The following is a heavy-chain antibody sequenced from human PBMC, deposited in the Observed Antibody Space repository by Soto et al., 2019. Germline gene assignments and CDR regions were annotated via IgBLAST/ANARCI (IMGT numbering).Heavy chain of an antibody. CDR1: GFTFSNSA. D-gene: IGHD2-2*01. CDR2: IVVGSGNT. J-gene: IGHJ4*02. Sequence: SGKVSCKASGFTFSNSAIQWMRQARGERLEWIGWIVVGSGNTNYAQKIQERVTIIRDMSTSTSYMELSSLTSEDTAVYYCVLCTTTSCYGKFDYWGQGTLVTVSS. CDR3: VLCTTTSCYGKFDY. V-gene: IGHV1-58*02.